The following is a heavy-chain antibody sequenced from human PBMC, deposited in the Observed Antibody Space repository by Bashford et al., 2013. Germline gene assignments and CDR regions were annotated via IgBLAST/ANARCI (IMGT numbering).Heavy chain of an antibody. Sequence: ASVKVSCKASGYTFTSYAMHWVRQAPGQRLEWMGWINAGNGNTKYSQKFQGRVTITRDTSASTAYMELSSLRSEDTAVYYCARGGGYDSSGYYYPTWGQGTLVTVSS. D-gene: IGHD3-22*01. CDR3: ARGGGYDSSGYYYPT. J-gene: IGHJ5*02. CDR1: GYTFTSYA. V-gene: IGHV1-3*01. CDR2: INAGNGNT.